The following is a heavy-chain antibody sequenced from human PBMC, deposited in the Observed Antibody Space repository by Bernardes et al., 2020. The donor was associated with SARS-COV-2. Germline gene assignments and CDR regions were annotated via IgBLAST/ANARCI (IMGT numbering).Heavy chain of an antibody. CDR3: ARGPATTAATSWFDP. J-gene: IGHJ5*02. Sequence: GGSLRLSSAASGFTWSSYWMGWVRQAPGKGLEWVASMKEEGGEKYYVDSVTGRFTVSRDNAKNSLYLQMNSLRAEDTAVYYCARGPATTAATSWFDPWGQGTLVTVSS. V-gene: IGHV3-7*01. D-gene: IGHD2-2*01. CDR2: MKEEGGEK. CDR1: GFTWSSYW.